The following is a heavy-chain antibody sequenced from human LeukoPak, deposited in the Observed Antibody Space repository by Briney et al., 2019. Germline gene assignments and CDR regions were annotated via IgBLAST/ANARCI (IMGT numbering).Heavy chain of an antibody. V-gene: IGHV4-39*07. Sequence: SETLSLTCTVSGGSISSSSYYWGWIRQPPGKGLGWIGSMYYSGNTYYNPSLKSRVTISIDTSKNQFSLKMNSVTAADTAVYYCARGTPPSSSCYDYWGQGTLVTVSS. CDR3: ARGTPPSSSCYDY. CDR1: GGSISSSSYY. J-gene: IGHJ4*02. CDR2: MYYSGNT. D-gene: IGHD6-13*01.